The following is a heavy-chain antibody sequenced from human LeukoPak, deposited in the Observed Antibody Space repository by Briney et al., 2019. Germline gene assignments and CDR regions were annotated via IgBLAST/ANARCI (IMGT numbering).Heavy chain of an antibody. J-gene: IGHJ1*01. CDR1: GGSFSGYY. V-gene: IGHV4-34*01. Sequence: PSETLSLTCAVYGGSFSGYYWSWISQPPGKGLEWIGEINHSGSTNYNPSLKSRVTISVDTSKNQFSLKLSSVTAADTAVYYCARGRIVGALAFQHWGQGTLVTVSS. D-gene: IGHD1-26*01. CDR3: ARGRIVGALAFQH. CDR2: INHSGST.